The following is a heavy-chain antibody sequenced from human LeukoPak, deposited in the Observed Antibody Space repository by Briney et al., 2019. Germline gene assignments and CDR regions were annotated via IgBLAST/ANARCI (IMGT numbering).Heavy chain of an antibody. CDR3: AKDGTGWPHKFIDY. V-gene: IGHV3-30*02. Sequence: PGGSLRLSCAASGFTFSSYGMHWVRQAPGKGLEWAAFIRYDGSNKYYADSVKGRFTISRDNSKNTLYLQMNSLRAEDTAVYYCAKDGTGWPHKFIDYWGQGTLVTVSS. D-gene: IGHD6-19*01. CDR2: IRYDGSNK. CDR1: GFTFSSYG. J-gene: IGHJ4*02.